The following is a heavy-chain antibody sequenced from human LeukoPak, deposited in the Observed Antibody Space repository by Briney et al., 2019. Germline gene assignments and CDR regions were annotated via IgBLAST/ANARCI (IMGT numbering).Heavy chain of an antibody. CDR1: GFTFSSYS. J-gene: IGHJ6*03. V-gene: IGHV3-21*04. Sequence: GGSLRLSCAASGFTFSSYSMNWVRQAPGKGLEWVSSITSSSSYIYYADSVKGRFTISRDNAKNSVYLQMNSLRAEDTAVYYCAKVMKGSERLTMVRGVIIKTAGLYYMDVWGKGTTVTVSS. CDR2: ITSSSSYI. CDR3: AKVMKGSERLTMVRGVIIKTAGLYYMDV. D-gene: IGHD3-10*01.